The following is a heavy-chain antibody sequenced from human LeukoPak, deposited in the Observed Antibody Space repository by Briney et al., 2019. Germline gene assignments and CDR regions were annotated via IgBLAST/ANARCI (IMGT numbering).Heavy chain of an antibody. V-gene: IGHV4-34*01. CDR1: GGSFSGYY. Sequence: PSETLSLTCAVYGGSFSGYYWSWIRQPPGKGLEWVGGVNHSGSTNYNPSLKSRVTISVDTSKNQFSLQLSSVTAADTAVYYCARGSFGCGGDCYSLDYWGQGTLVPVSS. D-gene: IGHD2-21*02. CDR2: VNHSGST. J-gene: IGHJ4*02. CDR3: ARGSFGCGGDCYSLDY.